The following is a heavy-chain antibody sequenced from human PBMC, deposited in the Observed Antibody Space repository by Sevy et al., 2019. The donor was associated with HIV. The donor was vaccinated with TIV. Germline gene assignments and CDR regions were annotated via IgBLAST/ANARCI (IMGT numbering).Heavy chain of an antibody. CDR3: AINLDYYDTSAFYS. CDR2: ISSAGSYI. J-gene: IGHJ5*01. Sequence: LSLTCAASGFTFSYYDMNWVRQAPGKGLEWVSSISSAGSYIKYGDSVKGRFTISRDNAKNSLYLQMNSLRAEDTAVAFCAINLDYYDTSAFYSWGQGTPVTVSS. CDR1: GFTFSYYD. V-gene: IGHV3-21*01. D-gene: IGHD3-22*01.